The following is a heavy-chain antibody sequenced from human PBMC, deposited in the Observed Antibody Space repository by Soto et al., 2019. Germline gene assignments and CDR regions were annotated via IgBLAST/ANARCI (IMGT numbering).Heavy chain of an antibody. D-gene: IGHD2-15*01. V-gene: IGHV4-30-2*01. CDR2: IYHSGST. Sequence: QLQLQESGSGLVKPSQTLSLTCAVSGGSISSGGYSWSWIRQPPGKGLEWIGYIYHSGSTYDNPSRKSRVTTSVDRSKNQSSLKLSAGTAAERAVYYCASVQEVAAQNWGQGTLVTVSP. CDR1: GGSISSGGYS. CDR3: ASVQEVAAQN. J-gene: IGHJ4*02.